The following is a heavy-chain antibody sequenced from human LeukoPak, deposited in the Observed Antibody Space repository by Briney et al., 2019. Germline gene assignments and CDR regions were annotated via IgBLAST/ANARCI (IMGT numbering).Heavy chain of an antibody. D-gene: IGHD1-26*01. CDR2: IYYRGST. CDR3: ARVLGGATTFDY. J-gene: IGHJ4*02. CDR1: GGSVSSGSYS. V-gene: IGHV4-61*01. Sequence: TLSETLSLTCTVSGGSVSSGSYSWSRIRQPPGKGLEWIAYIYYRGSTNYNPSLKSRVTVSVDTSKNQFSLKLSSVTAADTAVYYCARVLGGATTFDYWGQGTLVTVSS.